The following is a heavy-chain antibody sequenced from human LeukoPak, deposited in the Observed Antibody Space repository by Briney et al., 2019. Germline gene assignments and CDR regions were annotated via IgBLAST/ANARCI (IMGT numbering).Heavy chain of an antibody. CDR2: VYRDGNT. CDR1: GYSISGGYY. CDR3: ARLAALRGFYYYMDV. J-gene: IGHJ6*03. V-gene: IGHV4-38-2*02. D-gene: IGHD6-6*01. Sequence: SETLSLTCTVSGYSISGGYYWGWIRQPPGKGLEWVANVYRDGNTYYSPSLESRVTISVDTSKNQFSLRLSSVTAADTAVYYCARLAALRGFYYYMDVWGKGATVTVSS.